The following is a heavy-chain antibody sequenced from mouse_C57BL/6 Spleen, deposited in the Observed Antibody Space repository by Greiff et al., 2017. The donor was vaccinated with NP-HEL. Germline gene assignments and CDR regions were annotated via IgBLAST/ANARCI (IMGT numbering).Heavy chain of an antibody. Sequence: QVQLKQSGPGLVAPSQSLSITCTVSGFSLTSYAISWVRQPPGKGLEWLGVIWTGGGTNYNSALKSRLSISKDNSKSQVFLKMNSLQTDDTARYYCASPFYGSSYGGNYAMDYWGQGTSVTVSS. CDR1: GFSLTSYA. CDR3: ASPFYGSSYGGNYAMDY. D-gene: IGHD1-1*01. J-gene: IGHJ4*01. CDR2: IWTGGGT. V-gene: IGHV2-9-1*01.